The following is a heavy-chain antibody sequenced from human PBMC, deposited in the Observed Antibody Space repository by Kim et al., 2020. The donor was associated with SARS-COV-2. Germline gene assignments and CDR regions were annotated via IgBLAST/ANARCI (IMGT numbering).Heavy chain of an antibody. D-gene: IGHD3-10*01. Sequence: SETLSLTCTVSGGSISSGGYYWSWIRQHPGKGLEWIGYIYYSGSTYYNPSLKSRVTISVDTSKNQFSLKLSSVTAADTAVYYCARDVGSGSGYGMDVWGQGTTVTVSS. V-gene: IGHV4-31*03. J-gene: IGHJ6*02. CDR1: GGSISSGGYY. CDR2: IYYSGST. CDR3: ARDVGSGSGYGMDV.